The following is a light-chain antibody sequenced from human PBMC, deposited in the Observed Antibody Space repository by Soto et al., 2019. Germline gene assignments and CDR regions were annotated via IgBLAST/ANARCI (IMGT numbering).Light chain of an antibody. CDR1: GSNLGADYD. CDR3: QSYDSNRRGGV. CDR2: ADA. Sequence: QSVLTQPPSVSGAPGQRVTISCTGTGSNLGADYDVHWYQRLPGTAPKLLIYADASRPSGVPDRFSASKSGTSASRAITGRQGEDEADYYCQSYDSNRRGGVFGGGTKVTVL. V-gene: IGLV1-40*01. J-gene: IGLJ3*02.